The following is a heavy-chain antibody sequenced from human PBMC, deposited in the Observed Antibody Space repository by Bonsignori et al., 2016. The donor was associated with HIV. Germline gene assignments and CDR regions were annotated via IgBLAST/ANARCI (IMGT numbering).Heavy chain of an antibody. CDR1: GFAFSSYG. D-gene: IGHD5-18*01. CDR3: AKDFPQGGYPNSVFDL. J-gene: IGHJ4*02. Sequence: GESLKISCAASGFAFSSYGMHWVRQAPGKGLEWVSFIRFDGSNKDYADSVKGRFTISRDNSKNTIFLQMSRLSADDTALYFCAKDFPQGGYPNSVFDLWGQGTRVTVSS. CDR2: IRFDGSNK. V-gene: IGHV3-30*02.